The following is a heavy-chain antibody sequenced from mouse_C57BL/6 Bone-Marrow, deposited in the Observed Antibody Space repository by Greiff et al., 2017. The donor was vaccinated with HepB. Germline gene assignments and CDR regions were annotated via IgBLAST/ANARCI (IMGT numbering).Heavy chain of an antibody. D-gene: IGHD2-1*01. Sequence: VQLQQPGAELVMPGASVKLSCKASGYTFTSYWMHWVKQRPGQGLEWIGEIDPSDSYTNYNQKFKGKSTLTVDKSSSTAYMQLSSLTSEDSAVYYCALLRAMDYWGQGTSVTVSS. CDR3: ALLRAMDY. CDR1: GYTFTSYW. J-gene: IGHJ4*01. V-gene: IGHV1-69*01. CDR2: IDPSDSYT.